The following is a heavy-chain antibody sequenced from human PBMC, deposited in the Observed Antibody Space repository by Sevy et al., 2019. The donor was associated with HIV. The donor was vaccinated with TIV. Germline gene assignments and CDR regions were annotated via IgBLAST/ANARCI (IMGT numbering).Heavy chain of an antibody. CDR3: ATTSTPLYYYALDV. D-gene: IGHD1-26*01. CDR1: GFTVSSNY. V-gene: IGHV3-53*01. Sequence: GGSLRLSCAASGFTVSSNYMSWVRQAPGKGLEWVSVIYSGEYTYYEDSVKGRFTISRDISKNTLNLQMNSLRAEDTAIYYCATTSTPLYYYALDVWGQGTTVTVSS. CDR2: IYSGEYT. J-gene: IGHJ6*02.